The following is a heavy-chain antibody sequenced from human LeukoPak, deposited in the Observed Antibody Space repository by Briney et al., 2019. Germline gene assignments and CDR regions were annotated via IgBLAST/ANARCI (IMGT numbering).Heavy chain of an antibody. CDR3: TRDLEYYYDSSGYPDY. J-gene: IGHJ4*02. V-gene: IGHV3-49*03. D-gene: IGHD3-22*01. CDR2: IRSKAYGGTT. CDR1: GFTFGDYA. Sequence: PGGPLRLSCTASGFTFGDYAMSWFRQAPGKGLEWVGFIRSKAYGGTTEYAASVKGRFTISRDDSKSIAYLQMNSLKTEGTAVYYCTRDLEYYYDSSGYPDYWGQGTLVTVSS.